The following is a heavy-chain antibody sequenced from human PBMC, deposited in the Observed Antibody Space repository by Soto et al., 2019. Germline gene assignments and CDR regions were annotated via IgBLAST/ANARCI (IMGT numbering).Heavy chain of an antibody. Sequence: GSLRLSCAASGFAFSSYAMHWVRQAPGKGLEWVAVISYDGSNKYYADSVKGRFTISRDNSKNTLYLEMNSLRAEDTAVYYCARDSLFGYYASGSYLVDGMDFWGQGTTVTV. D-gene: IGHD3-10*01. J-gene: IGHJ6*02. CDR2: ISYDGSNK. CDR3: ARDSLFGYYASGSYLVDGMDF. V-gene: IGHV3-30-3*01. CDR1: GFAFSSYA.